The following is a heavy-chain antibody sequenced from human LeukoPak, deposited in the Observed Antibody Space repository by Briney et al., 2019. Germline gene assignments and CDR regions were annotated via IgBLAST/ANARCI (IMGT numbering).Heavy chain of an antibody. V-gene: IGHV3-30*18. D-gene: IGHD4-17*01. Sequence: GGSLRLSCAASGFTFSSYGMHWVRQAPGKGLEWVAVISYDGSNKYYADSVEGRFTISRDNSKNTLYLQMNSLRAEDTAVYYCAKGETTVTKLLQHWGQGTLVTVSS. CDR2: ISYDGSNK. J-gene: IGHJ1*01. CDR3: AKGETTVTKLLQH. CDR1: GFTFSSYG.